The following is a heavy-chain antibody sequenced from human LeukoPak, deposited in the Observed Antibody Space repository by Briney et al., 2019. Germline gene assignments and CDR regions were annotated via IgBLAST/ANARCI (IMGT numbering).Heavy chain of an antibody. V-gene: IGHV3-74*01. D-gene: IGHD2-8*01. Sequence: PGGSLRLSCAVSGFTFGSRWMHWVRQAPGKGLVWVALIKDDGSTTSYADPVKGRFTASRDDAKNTVYLQMSSLRAEDTAVYYCHPLAYVTNWGQGTLVTVSS. CDR2: IKDDGSTT. CDR1: GFTFGSRW. CDR3: HPLAYVTN. J-gene: IGHJ4*02.